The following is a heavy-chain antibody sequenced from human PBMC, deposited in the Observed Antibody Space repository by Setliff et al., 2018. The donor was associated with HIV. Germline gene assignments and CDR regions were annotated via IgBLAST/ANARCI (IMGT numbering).Heavy chain of an antibody. V-gene: IGHV4-4*07. D-gene: IGHD1-20*01. Sequence: PSETLSLTCTVSGASISSYYWNWFRQPAGKGLEPLGRIYTSGNMIYNPSLKSRVTMSADTSRNPLSLKLSSVTAADTAVYYCARGIGTRYNYYMDVWGIGTTVTVSS. J-gene: IGHJ6*03. CDR1: GASISSYY. CDR2: IYTSGNM. CDR3: ARGIGTRYNYYMDV.